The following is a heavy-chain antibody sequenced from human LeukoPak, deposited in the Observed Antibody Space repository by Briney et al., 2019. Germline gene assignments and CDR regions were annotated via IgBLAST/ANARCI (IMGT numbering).Heavy chain of an antibody. J-gene: IGHJ3*02. D-gene: IGHD3-22*01. CDR2: MNPNSGNT. V-gene: IGHV1-8*03. CDR3: ARGNYYDSSGYYVNAFDI. Sequence: ASVKVSCKASGYTFTSYDINWVRQATGQGLEWMGWMNPNSGNTGYAQKFQGRVTITRNTSISTAYMELSSLRSEDTAVCYCARGNYYDSSGYYVNAFDIWGQGTMVTVSS. CDR1: GYTFTSYD.